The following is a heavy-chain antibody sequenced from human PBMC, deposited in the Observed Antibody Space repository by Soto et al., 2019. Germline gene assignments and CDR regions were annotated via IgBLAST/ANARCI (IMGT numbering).Heavy chain of an antibody. CDR3: ARRTWRGRADF. CDR2: VGGSGGDT. V-gene: IGHV3-23*01. CDR1: GFPFSSYA. Sequence: GGSLRLSCAAPGFPFSSYAMSWVRQAPGKGLEWVSAVGGSGGDTYYADSVKGRFTVSRDNAENTVYLQMSSLRVEDTAIYFCARRTWRGRADFWGQGILVTVSS. J-gene: IGHJ4*02. D-gene: IGHD3-3*01.